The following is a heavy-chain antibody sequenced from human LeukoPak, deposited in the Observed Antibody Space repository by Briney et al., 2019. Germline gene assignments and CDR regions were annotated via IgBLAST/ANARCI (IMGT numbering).Heavy chain of an antibody. CDR2: INHSGST. CDR1: GGSFSGYY. V-gene: IGHV4-34*01. D-gene: IGHD1-14*01. Sequence: SETLSLTCAVYGGSFSGYYWSWIRQPPGKGLEWIGEINHSGSTNYNPSLKSRVTISVDTSKNQFSLKLSSVTAADTAVYYCARGVSNAFDIWGQGTMVTVSS. CDR3: ARGVSNAFDI. J-gene: IGHJ3*02.